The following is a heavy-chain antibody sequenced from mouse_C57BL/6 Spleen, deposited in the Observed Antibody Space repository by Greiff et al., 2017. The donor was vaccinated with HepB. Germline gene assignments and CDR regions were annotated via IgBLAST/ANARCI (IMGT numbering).Heavy chain of an antibody. J-gene: IGHJ2*01. V-gene: IGHV1-82*01. D-gene: IGHD4-1*01. CDR1: GYAFSSSW. CDR3: ARFGTDYFDY. CDR2: IYPGDGDT. Sequence: VQLVESGPELVKPGASVKISCKASGYAFSSSWMNWVKQRPGKGLEWIGRIYPGDGDTNYNGKFKGKATLTADKSSSTAYMQLSSLTSEDSAVYFCARFGTDYFDYWGQGTTLTVSS.